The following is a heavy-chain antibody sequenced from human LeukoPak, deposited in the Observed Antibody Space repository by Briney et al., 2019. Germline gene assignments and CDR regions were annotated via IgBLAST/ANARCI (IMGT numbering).Heavy chain of an antibody. Sequence: GGSLRLSCAASGFTFDDYAMTWVRQAPGKGLEWVANTNWNGGRTSYADSVKGRFTISRDNAKNSLFLQMNSLRAEDTALYYCARVEFFDTGGYSRFGYWGQGTLVNVSS. CDR1: GFTFDDYA. CDR2: TNWNGGRT. D-gene: IGHD3-22*01. J-gene: IGHJ4*02. V-gene: IGHV3-20*04. CDR3: ARVEFFDTGGYSRFGY.